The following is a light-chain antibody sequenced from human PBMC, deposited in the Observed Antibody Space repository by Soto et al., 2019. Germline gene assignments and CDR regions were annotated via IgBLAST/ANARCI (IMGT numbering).Light chain of an antibody. CDR3: QQRGYT. Sequence: EIVLTQSPATLSLSPGDRATLSCRASQSVCSYLAWYRQKPGQAPRLLIYDASSRATGIPARFSGSGSGTDFTLTISSLEPKDFAVYYCQQRGYTFGQGTKLAIK. CDR1: QSVCSY. J-gene: IGKJ2*01. V-gene: IGKV3-11*01. CDR2: DAS.